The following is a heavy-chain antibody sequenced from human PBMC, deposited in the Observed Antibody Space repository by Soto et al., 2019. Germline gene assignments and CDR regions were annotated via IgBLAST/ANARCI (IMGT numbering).Heavy chain of an antibody. CDR3: ARRNYYDSSGFEAAPYNWFDA. CDR2: IYYSGST. D-gene: IGHD3-22*01. J-gene: IGHJ5*02. V-gene: IGHV4-59*01. CDR1: GGSISSYY. Sequence: SETLSLTCTVSGGSISSYYWSWIRQPPGKGLEWIGYIYYSGSTNYNPSLKSRVTISVDTSKNQFSLKLSSVTAADTAVYYCARRNYYDSSGFEAAPYNWFDAWGQGTLVTVSS.